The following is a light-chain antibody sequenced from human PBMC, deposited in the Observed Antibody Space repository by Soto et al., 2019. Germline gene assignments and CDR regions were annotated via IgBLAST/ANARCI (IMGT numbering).Light chain of an antibody. J-gene: IGKJ5*01. V-gene: IGKV1-39*01. CDR2: DAS. CDR3: QQSYMDPIT. CDR1: QSISTY. Sequence: DIQMTQSPSSLSASVGNRVTITCRASQSISTYLNWYQKKPGKAPNHLIYDASRLQSGVPSRFSGSGGGTDFTLSISSVQPEDFATYFCQQSYMDPITFGQGTRREIK.